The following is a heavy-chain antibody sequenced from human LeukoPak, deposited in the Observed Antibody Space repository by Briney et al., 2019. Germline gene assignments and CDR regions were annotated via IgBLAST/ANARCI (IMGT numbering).Heavy chain of an antibody. Sequence: GGSLRLSCAASGFTFSSYAMSWVRQAPGKGLEWVSAISGSGGSTYYADSVKGRFTISRDNSKQTLYLKMNSLRAEDTAVYYCANWVMGVTLDYWGQGTLVTVSS. CDR3: ANWVMGVTLDY. J-gene: IGHJ4*02. CDR2: ISGSGGST. CDR1: GFTFSSYA. V-gene: IGHV3-23*01. D-gene: IGHD2-21*01.